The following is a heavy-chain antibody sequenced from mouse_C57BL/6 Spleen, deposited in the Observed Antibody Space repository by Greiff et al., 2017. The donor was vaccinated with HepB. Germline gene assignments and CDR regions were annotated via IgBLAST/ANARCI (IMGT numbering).Heavy chain of an antibody. Sequence: VQLQQSGPELVKPGASVKISCKASGYAFSSSWMNWVKQRPGKGLEWIGRIYPGDGDTNYNGKFKGKATLTADKSSSTAYMQLSSLTSEDSAVYFCARGGWEGFAYWGQGTLVTVSA. CDR1: GYAFSSSW. V-gene: IGHV1-82*01. D-gene: IGHD3-3*01. CDR3: ARGGWEGFAY. J-gene: IGHJ3*01. CDR2: IYPGDGDT.